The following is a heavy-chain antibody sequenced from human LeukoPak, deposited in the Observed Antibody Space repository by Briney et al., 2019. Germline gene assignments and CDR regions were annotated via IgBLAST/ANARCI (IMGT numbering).Heavy chain of an antibody. CDR1: GGSFSGYY. V-gene: IGHV4-34*01. CDR2: INHSGST. D-gene: IGHD3-16*01. J-gene: IGHJ4*02. Sequence: SETLSLTCAVYGGSFSGYYWSWIRQPPGKGLEWIGEINHSGSTTYNPSLKSRVTISVDTSKEQFSLKVNSVTAADTAVYYCTRGAGWLIDYWGQGILVTVSS. CDR3: TRGAGWLIDY.